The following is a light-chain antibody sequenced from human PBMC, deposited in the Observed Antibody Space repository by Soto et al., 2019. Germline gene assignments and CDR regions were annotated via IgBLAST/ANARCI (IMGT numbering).Light chain of an antibody. CDR1: QTISSW. V-gene: IGKV1-5*03. CDR3: QHYNSYSEA. CDR2: KAS. J-gene: IGKJ1*01. Sequence: DLQMTQSPSTLSGSVGDRVSITCRASQTISSWLAWYQQKTGKAPKLLIYKASTLKSGVPSRLSGSGSGTELTLTISRLQPDDFATYYCQHYNSYSEAXGQGTKVDIK.